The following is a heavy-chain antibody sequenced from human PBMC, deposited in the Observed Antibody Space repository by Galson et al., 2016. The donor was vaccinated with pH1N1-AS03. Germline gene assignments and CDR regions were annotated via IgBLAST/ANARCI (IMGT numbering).Heavy chain of an antibody. D-gene: IGHD5-24*01. J-gene: IGHJ4*02. Sequence: SVKVSCKASGYTFTHYFMHWVRQAPGQGLESMGVINPRGGTTRYAQKFQSRVTMTRDTSTSTASMALSRLRSADTAVYYCARTPSEMSTISFDYWGQGTLVTVSS. CDR3: ARTPSEMSTISFDY. V-gene: IGHV1-46*01. CDR1: GYTFTHYF. CDR2: INPRGGTT.